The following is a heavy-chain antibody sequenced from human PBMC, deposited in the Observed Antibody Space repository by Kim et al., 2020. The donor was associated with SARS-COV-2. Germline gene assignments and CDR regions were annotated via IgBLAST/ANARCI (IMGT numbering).Heavy chain of an antibody. Sequence: SAHSEKRRSTSSNDNSKNTVYLQMTSLRAEETAVYYCAREDIVVIPTIDYWGQGTLVTVSS. CDR3: AREDIVVIPTIDY. D-gene: IGHD2-2*01. J-gene: IGHJ4*02. V-gene: IGHV3-33*01.